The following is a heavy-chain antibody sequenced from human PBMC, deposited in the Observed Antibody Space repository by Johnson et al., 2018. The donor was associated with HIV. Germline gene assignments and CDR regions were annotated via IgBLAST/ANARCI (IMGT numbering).Heavy chain of an antibody. CDR1: GFTVSSNN. CDR2: INSGGST. CDR3: ARIPGSGWEHDAFDI. Sequence: VQLVESGGGLVQPGGSLRLSCAASGFTVSSNNMSWVRQAPGKGLEWVSVINSGGSTYYADSVKGRFTFSRDNAKNSLYLQMNSLRAEDTAVYYCARIPGSGWEHDAFDIWGQGTMVTVSS. V-gene: IGHV3-66*01. J-gene: IGHJ3*02. D-gene: IGHD6-19*01.